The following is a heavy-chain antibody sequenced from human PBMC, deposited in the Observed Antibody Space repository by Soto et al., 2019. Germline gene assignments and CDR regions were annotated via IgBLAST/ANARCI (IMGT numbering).Heavy chain of an antibody. CDR3: AKHRGATSWQPFDY. J-gene: IGHJ4*02. CDR1: VYSFTTHW. CDR2: FYPSDSDT. D-gene: IGHD2-15*01. V-gene: IGHV5-51*07. Sequence: GESLKISCKGSVYSFTTHWFDWVHQMPGKGLEWLGIFYPSDSDTRYSPSFQCQVSISADXXISTAYVQWCSLKASDTAMYFCAKHRGATSWQPFDYWGQGTLVTVSS.